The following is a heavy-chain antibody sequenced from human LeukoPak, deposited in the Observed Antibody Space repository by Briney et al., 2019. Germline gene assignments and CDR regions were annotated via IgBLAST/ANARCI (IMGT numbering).Heavy chain of an antibody. D-gene: IGHD3-10*01. CDR3: ASSRSPGY. CDR2: IKQDGSEK. Sequence: GGSLRLSCAASGFTFSSYLMSWVRQAPGKGLEWVANIKQDGSEKYYVDSVKGRFTISRDNAKNSLYLQMNSLRAEDTAVYYCASSRSPGYWGQGTLVTVSS. CDR1: GFTFSSYL. V-gene: IGHV3-7*05. J-gene: IGHJ4*02.